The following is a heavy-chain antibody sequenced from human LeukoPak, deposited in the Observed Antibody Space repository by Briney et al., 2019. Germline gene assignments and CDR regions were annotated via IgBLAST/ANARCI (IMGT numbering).Heavy chain of an antibody. CDR1: GGSISSYY. CDR2: IYTSGST. Sequence: SETLSLTCTVSGGSISSYYWSWIRQPAGKGLEWIGRIYTSGSTNYNPSLKSRVTMSVDTSKNQFSLKLSSVTAADTAVYYCARRRDPDDYGDYGSWAFDIWGQGTMVTVSS. V-gene: IGHV4-4*07. CDR3: ARRRDPDDYGDYGSWAFDI. D-gene: IGHD4-17*01. J-gene: IGHJ3*02.